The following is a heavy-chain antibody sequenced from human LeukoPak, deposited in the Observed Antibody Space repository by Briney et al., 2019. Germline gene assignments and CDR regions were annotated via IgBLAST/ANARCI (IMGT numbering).Heavy chain of an antibody. V-gene: IGHV4-59*08. D-gene: IGHD6-13*01. J-gene: IGHJ4*02. CDR2: IYYSGST. CDR3: ARRMDSSSWFDY. CDR1: GGSISSFY. Sequence: SETLSLTCTVSGGSISSFYWSWIRQPPGKGLEWIGYIYYSGSTNYNPSLKSRVTISVDTSKNQFSLKLSSVTAADTAVYYCARRMDSSSWFDYWGQGTLVNVSS.